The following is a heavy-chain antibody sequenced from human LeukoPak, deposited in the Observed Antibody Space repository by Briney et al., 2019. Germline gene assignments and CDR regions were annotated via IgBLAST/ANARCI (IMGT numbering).Heavy chain of an antibody. D-gene: IGHD5-24*01. CDR1: GFTFSSYL. V-gene: IGHV3-74*01. CDR2: INSDGSST. Sequence: GGSLRLSCAASGFTFSSYLMHWVRQAPGKGLVWVSHINSDGSSTSYADSVKGRFTISRDNAKNTLYLQMNSLRAEDTAVYYCARVGMATLTLAWFDPWGQGTLVTVSS. CDR3: ARVGMATLTLAWFDP. J-gene: IGHJ5*02.